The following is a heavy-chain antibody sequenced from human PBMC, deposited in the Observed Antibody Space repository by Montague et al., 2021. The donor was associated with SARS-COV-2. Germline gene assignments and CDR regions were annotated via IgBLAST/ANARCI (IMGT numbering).Heavy chain of an antibody. Sequence: SETLSLTCTVSGGSISSYYWSWIRQPPGKGLEWIGYIYYSGGTNYNPSLKSRVTISVDTSKNQFSPKLSSVTAADTAVYYCARLEAGDCSGGSCYSSWFDPWGQGTLVTVSS. V-gene: IGHV4-59*08. J-gene: IGHJ5*02. CDR3: ARLEAGDCSGGSCYSSWFDP. CDR2: IYYSGGT. CDR1: GGSISSYY. D-gene: IGHD2-15*01.